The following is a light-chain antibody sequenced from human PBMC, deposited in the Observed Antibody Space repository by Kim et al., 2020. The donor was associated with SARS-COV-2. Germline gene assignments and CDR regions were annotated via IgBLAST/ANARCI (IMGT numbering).Light chain of an antibody. Sequence: QSVLTQPPSVSGAPGQRVTISCTGNSSNIGAGYHVQWYQQLPGTAPKLLMYRNNIRPSGVPDRFSASKSGTSVSLAITGLQAEDEADYYCQSYDSSLTVHVVFGGGTKLTVL. CDR1: SSNIGAGYH. CDR2: RNN. CDR3: QSYDSSLTVHVV. V-gene: IGLV1-40*01. J-gene: IGLJ2*01.